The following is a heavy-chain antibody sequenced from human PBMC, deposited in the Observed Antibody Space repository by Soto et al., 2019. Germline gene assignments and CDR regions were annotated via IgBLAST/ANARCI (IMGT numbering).Heavy chain of an antibody. Sequence: PSETLSLTCTVSGCSIRSYYWGWSRQPPGKGLEWIGYIYYSGSTNYNPSLKSRVTISVDTSKNQFSLKLSSVTAADTAVYYCARVSGSYYYGMDVWGQGTTVTVFS. CDR3: ARVSGSYYYGMDV. D-gene: IGHD1-26*01. V-gene: IGHV4-59*01. J-gene: IGHJ6*02. CDR2: IYYSGST. CDR1: GCSIRSYY.